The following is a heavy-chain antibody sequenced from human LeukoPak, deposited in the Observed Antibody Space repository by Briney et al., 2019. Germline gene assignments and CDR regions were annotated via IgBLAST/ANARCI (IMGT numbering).Heavy chain of an antibody. CDR3: ARHVGGSYQHWFDP. V-gene: IGHV4-39*01. CDR2: IYYSGST. D-gene: IGHD1-26*01. Sequence: SETLSLTCTVSGGSISSSSYYWGWIRQPPGKGLEWIGSIYYSGSTYYNPSLKSRVTIYVDTSKNRFSLKLSSVTAADTAVYYCARHVGGSYQHWFDPWGQGTLVAVSS. CDR1: GGSISSSSYY. J-gene: IGHJ5*02.